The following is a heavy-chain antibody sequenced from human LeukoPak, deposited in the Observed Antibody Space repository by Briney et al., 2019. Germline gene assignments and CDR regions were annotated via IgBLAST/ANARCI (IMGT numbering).Heavy chain of an antibody. CDR2: IYHSGST. CDR3: ARDRSHNAFDI. J-gene: IGHJ3*02. CDR1: GGSISSGGYS. V-gene: IGHV4-30-2*01. Sequence: PSETLSLTCAVSGGSISSGGYSWSWIRQPPGKGLEWIGYIYHSGSTYYNPSLKSRVTISVDRSKNQFSLKLSSVTAADTAVYYCARDRSHNAFDIWGQGTMVTVSS. D-gene: IGHD2-15*01.